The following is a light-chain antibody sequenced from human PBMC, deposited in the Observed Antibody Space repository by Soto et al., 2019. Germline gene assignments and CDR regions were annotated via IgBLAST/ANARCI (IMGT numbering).Light chain of an antibody. Sequence: QSVLTQPAAVSGSPRQSITISCTGTRGDVGTFNYVSWYQLHPGKAPKLVIYDVSSRPSGVSSRFSGSKSGNTASLSISGLQAEDEGDYYCASYSAGDTLYVFGSGTKLTVL. CDR2: DVS. J-gene: IGLJ1*01. V-gene: IGLV2-14*01. CDR1: RGDVGTFNY. CDR3: ASYSAGDTLYV.